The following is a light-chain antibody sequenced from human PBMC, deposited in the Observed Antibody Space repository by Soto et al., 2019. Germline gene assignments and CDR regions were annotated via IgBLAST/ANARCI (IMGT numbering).Light chain of an antibody. CDR3: QQYDSLPIT. CDR2: DAS. Sequence: DIQMTQSPSTLSASVGDRVTIACRASQGITNYLNWFQQKPGKAPKVLIYDASRLETGVPSRFSGSGSGTHFSLAISSLQPEDIATYYCQQYDSLPITFGQGTRLEIK. CDR1: QGITNY. J-gene: IGKJ5*01. V-gene: IGKV1-33*01.